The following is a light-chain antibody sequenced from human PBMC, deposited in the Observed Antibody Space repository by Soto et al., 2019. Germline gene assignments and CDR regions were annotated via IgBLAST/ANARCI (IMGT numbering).Light chain of an antibody. CDR3: QQYHNYPA. CDR1: QSVFSS. CDR2: GAA. J-gene: IGKJ1*01. Sequence: EIVMTQSPATLSVSPGERATLSCRASQSVFSSLAWYQQKPGQAPRLLIYGAATRATGIPARFSGSGSGTEFTLTISSLQSEDFPFYYCQQYHNYPAFGQGTKVEIK. V-gene: IGKV3-15*01.